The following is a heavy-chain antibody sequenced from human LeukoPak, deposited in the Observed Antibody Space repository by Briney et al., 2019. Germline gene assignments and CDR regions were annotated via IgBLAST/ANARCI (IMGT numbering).Heavy chain of an antibody. V-gene: IGHV3-30-3*01. Sequence: GGSLRLSCAASGFTFSSYAMHWVRQAPGKGLEWVAVISYDGSNKYYADSVKGRFTISRDNSKNTLYLQMNSLRAEDTAVYYCARLEGASGYYSYFDYWGQGTLVTVSS. J-gene: IGHJ4*02. CDR3: ARLEGASGYYSYFDY. CDR2: ISYDGSNK. CDR1: GFTFSSYA. D-gene: IGHD3-22*01.